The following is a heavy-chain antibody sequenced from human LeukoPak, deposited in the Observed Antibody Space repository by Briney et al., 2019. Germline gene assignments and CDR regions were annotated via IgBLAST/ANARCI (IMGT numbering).Heavy chain of an antibody. D-gene: IGHD5-24*01. CDR1: GYTFTGYY. CDR2: INPNSGGT. J-gene: IGHJ4*02. CDR3: ARVEMATIAPDY. V-gene: IGHV1-2*02. Sequence: ASVKVSCKASGYTFTGYYMHRVRRAPGQGLEWMGWINPNSGGTNYAQKFQGRVTMTRDTSISTAYMELSRLRSDDTAVYYCARVEMATIAPDYWGQGTLVTVSS.